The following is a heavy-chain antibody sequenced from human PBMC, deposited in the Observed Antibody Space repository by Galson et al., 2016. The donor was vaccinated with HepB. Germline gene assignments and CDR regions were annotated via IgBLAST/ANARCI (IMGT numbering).Heavy chain of an antibody. CDR3: AKGAYYYGSGSSRYGLDI. CDR2: ISYDASSE. CDR1: GFIFSSYG. J-gene: IGHJ6*02. D-gene: IGHD3-10*01. V-gene: IGHV3-30*18. Sequence: SLRLSCAASGFIFSSYGMHWVRQAPGKGLEWVAVISYDASSEHSVDSVKGRFTISRDNSKNTLYLQMNSLRAEDTAVYYCAKGAYYYGSGSSRYGLDIWGQGTTVTVSS.